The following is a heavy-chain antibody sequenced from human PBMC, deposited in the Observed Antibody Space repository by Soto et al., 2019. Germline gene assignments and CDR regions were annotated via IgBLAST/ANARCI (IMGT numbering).Heavy chain of an antibody. CDR2: IYHSGST. CDR3: ARVGYDSPCYYPMRFDA. D-gene: IGHD3-22*01. V-gene: IGHV4-4*02. Sequence: SETLRVTCAVSGGTISSSNWWSWVRQPPGKGLEWIGEIYHSGSTNYNPSLKSRVTISVDKSKNQFSLKLSAVTAAATSVYHCARVGYDSPCYYPMRFDAWGQVILVT. J-gene: IGHJ5*02. CDR1: GGTISSSNW.